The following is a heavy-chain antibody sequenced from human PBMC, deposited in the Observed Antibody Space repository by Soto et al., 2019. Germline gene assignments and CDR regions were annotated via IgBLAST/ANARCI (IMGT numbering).Heavy chain of an antibody. CDR3: ARSVDP. CDR2: IFYSGTT. J-gene: IGHJ5*02. Sequence: SETLSLTCTVSGASISRYYWSWIRQSPGKGLEWIGYIFYSGTTYYNPSLKSRVTISVDTSKNQFSLKLSSVTAADTAVYYCARSVDPWGQGTLVTVSS. CDR1: GASISRYY. V-gene: IGHV4-59*06.